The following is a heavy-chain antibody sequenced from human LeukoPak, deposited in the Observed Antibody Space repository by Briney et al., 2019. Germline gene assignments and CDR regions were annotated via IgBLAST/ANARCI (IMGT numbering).Heavy chain of an antibody. CDR1: GFTVSSNY. D-gene: IGHD6-25*01. J-gene: IGHJ4*02. CDR2: IYSGGST. CDR3: TGSGAASY. Sequence: PGGSLRLSCAASGFTVSSNYMSWVRQAPGKGLEWVSVIYSGGSTYYADSVKGRFTISRDNAKNTAFLQMNSLRSEDTAVYYCTGSGAASYWGQGAQVTVSS. V-gene: IGHV3-66*01.